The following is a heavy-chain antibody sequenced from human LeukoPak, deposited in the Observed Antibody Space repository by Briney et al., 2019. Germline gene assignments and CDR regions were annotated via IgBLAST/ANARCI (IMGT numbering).Heavy chain of an antibody. V-gene: IGHV4-34*01. CDR2: INHSGST. CDR1: GGSFSGYY. J-gene: IGHJ6*03. CDR3: ARHRPFYYYYYYMDV. Sequence: PSETLSLTCVVYGGSFSGYYWSWIRQPPGKGLEWIGEINHSGSTNYNPSLKSRVTISVDTSKNQFSLKLSSLTAADTAVYYCARHRPFYYYYYYMDVWGKGTTVTISS.